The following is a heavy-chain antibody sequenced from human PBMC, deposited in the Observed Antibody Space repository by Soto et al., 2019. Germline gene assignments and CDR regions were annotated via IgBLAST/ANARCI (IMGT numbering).Heavy chain of an antibody. CDR3: ARPKGMATVLDY. Sequence: GASVKVACTASGDTFSSYTVSWVRQAPGQGLEWMGRIIPTLHIANYAQKFQGRVTITADESTGTDYMELSSLRSDDTAVYSWARPKGMATVLDYWGQGTLVTVSS. V-gene: IGHV1-69*02. J-gene: IGHJ4*02. CDR1: GDTFSSYT. D-gene: IGHD5-12*01. CDR2: IIPTLHIA.